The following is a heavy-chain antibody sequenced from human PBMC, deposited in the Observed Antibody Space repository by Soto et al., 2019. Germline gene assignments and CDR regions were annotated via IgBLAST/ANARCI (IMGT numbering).Heavy chain of an antibody. CDR2: ISSSGTTA. D-gene: IGHD6-19*01. V-gene: IGHV3-48*02. CDR1: GFTFSSYG. Sequence: EVQLVESGGGLVQPGESLRLSCAVSGFTFSSYGMNCVRQAPGKGLDWVSYISSSGTTAYYADSVKGRFIVSRDNAKNSLLLQMNGLRDEDTAVYYCARATGQWPDAFDIWGQGTMATVSS. CDR3: ARATGQWPDAFDI. J-gene: IGHJ3*02.